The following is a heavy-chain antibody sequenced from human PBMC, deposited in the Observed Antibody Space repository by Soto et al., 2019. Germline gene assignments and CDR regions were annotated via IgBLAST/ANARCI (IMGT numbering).Heavy chain of an antibody. J-gene: IGHJ3*01. V-gene: IGHV1-46*04. CDR3: ATLFDFWSGHDDDVMGEGDVFDF. CDR1: GYTFTSYS. Sequence: HVQLVQSGAEVKKPGASVKVSCKASGYTFTSYSMSWVRQAPGQGLEWMGVINPSGGSTTYAQKLQGRVTMTRDTSTSTVYMELSSLRSEDTAVYYCATLFDFWSGHDDDVMGEGDVFDFWGQGTMVTVSS. CDR2: INPSGGST. D-gene: IGHD3-3*01.